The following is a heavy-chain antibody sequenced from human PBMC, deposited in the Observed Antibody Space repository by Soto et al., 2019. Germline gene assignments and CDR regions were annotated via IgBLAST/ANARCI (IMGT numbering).Heavy chain of an antibody. CDR3: ARVRVRGVMPISLLEGMDV. D-gene: IGHD3-10*01. CDR2: IWYDGSNK. V-gene: IGHV3-33*01. CDR1: GFTFSSYG. J-gene: IGHJ6*02. Sequence: GGSLRLSCAASGFTFSSYGMHWVRQAPGRGREWVAVIWYDGSNKYYADSVKGRFTISRDNSKNTLYLQINSVRAEDTAVYYCARVRVRGVMPISLLEGMDVWGQGTTVTVSS.